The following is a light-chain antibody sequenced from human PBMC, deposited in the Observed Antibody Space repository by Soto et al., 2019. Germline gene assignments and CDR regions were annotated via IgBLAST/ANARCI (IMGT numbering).Light chain of an antibody. CDR3: SSYSTTSSPHVL. V-gene: IGLV2-14*01. CDR2: EVT. CDR1: RSDVGRYNY. J-gene: IGLJ2*01. Sequence: LTQPASVSGSPGQSITISCTGTRSDVGRYNYVSWYQQHPGKAPKLLIYEVTYRPSGVSTRFSASKSGSTASLTISGIQAEDEADYYCSSYSTTSSPHVLFGGGTKVTVL.